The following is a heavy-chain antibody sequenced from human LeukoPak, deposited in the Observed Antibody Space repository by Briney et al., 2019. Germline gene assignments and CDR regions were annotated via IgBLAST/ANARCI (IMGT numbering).Heavy chain of an antibody. J-gene: IGHJ4*02. V-gene: IGHV3-30*04. Sequence: GRSLRLSCAASGFTFSSYTIHWVRQAQGKGLEWVTLISHDGRNKNYADSVKGRFTISRDNSKKTLYLEVNSLTPEDTAVYYCARGSHQDYFDSMTYLFDYWGQGILVTVSS. D-gene: IGHD3-10*01. CDR3: ARGSHQDYFDSMTYLFDY. CDR1: GFTFSSYT. CDR2: ISHDGRNK.